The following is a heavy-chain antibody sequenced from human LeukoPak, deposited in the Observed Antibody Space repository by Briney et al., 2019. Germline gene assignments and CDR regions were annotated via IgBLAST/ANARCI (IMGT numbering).Heavy chain of an antibody. Sequence: GGSLRLSCAASGFNFDDYAMHWVRQAPGKGREWVSSISSRGSYIYYADSVKGRFTISRDNAENSLYLQMNSLRAEDTAVYYCARVTVGSRGYYYYYYYMDVWGKGTTVTVSS. CDR1: GFNFDDYA. V-gene: IGHV3-21*01. J-gene: IGHJ6*03. CDR2: ISSRGSYI. CDR3: ARVTVGSRGYYYYYYYMDV. D-gene: IGHD1-26*01.